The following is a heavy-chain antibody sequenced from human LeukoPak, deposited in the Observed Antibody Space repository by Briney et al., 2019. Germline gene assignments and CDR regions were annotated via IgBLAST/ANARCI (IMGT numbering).Heavy chain of an antibody. CDR1: GSTFNNYW. Sequence: GGSLQISCKASGSTFNNYWIGWVRPLPGKGPGGMGFLYPDASATTYNPSFQGRVSISVDRSVTSAYLGWSSLTASDTATYFCVRQGIQSGTYPGYWGPGTQVTVSS. CDR3: VRQGIQSGTYPGY. V-gene: IGHV5-51*01. J-gene: IGHJ4*02. CDR2: LYPDASAT. D-gene: IGHD1-26*01.